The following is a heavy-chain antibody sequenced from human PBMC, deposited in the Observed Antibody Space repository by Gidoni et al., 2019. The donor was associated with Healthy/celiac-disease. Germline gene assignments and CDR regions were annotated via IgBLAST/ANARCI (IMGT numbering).Heavy chain of an antibody. Sequence: QVQLVESGGGVVQPGRSLRLSCAASGFTLSSYGMHWVRQAPGKGLEWVAVISYDGINEYYADSVKGRFTISRDNSKNTLYLQMNSLRAEDTAVYYCAKEEAYYYVTFFDYWGQGTLVTVSS. CDR2: ISYDGINE. J-gene: IGHJ4*02. D-gene: IGHD3-10*02. V-gene: IGHV3-30*18. CDR1: GFTLSSYG. CDR3: AKEEAYYYVTFFDY.